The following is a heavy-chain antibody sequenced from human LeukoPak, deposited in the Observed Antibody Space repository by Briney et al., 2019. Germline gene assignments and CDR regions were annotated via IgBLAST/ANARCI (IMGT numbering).Heavy chain of an antibody. CDR3: AIGTFKYRLLRFLDY. Sequence: GASVKVSCKASGYTFTSYAMNWVRQAPGQGLEWMGWINTNTGNPTYAQGFTGRFVFSLDTSVSTAYLQISSLKAEDTAVYYCAIGTFKYRLLRFLDYWGQGTLVTVSS. D-gene: IGHD2-2*01. CDR2: INTNTGNP. CDR1: GYTFTSYA. V-gene: IGHV7-4-1*02. J-gene: IGHJ4*02.